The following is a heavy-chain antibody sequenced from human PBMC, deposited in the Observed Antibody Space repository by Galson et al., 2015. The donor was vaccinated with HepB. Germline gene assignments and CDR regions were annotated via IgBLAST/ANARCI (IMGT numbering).Heavy chain of an antibody. CDR1: GFTFSSYS. CDR3: AKRQDGYNYNPYDY. Sequence: SLRLSCAASGFTFSSYSMNWVRQAPGKGLEWVSTISSSGGSTYYADSVKGRFTISRDNSKNTLYLQMNSLRAEDTAVYYCAKRQDGYNYNPYDYWGQGTLVTVSS. D-gene: IGHD5-24*01. J-gene: IGHJ4*02. V-gene: IGHV3-23*01. CDR2: ISSSGGST.